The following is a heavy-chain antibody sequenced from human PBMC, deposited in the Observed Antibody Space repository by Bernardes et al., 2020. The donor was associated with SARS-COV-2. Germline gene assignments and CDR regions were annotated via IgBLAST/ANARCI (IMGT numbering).Heavy chain of an antibody. J-gene: IGHJ4*02. CDR1: GFTFSNYW. D-gene: IGHD2-15*01. Sequence: GGSLRLSCADSGFTFSNYWMSWVRQAPGKGPEWVANIKKDGSEKNYVDSVKGRFTISRDNAKKSLYLQMNSLRAEDTAVYYCARSRYCGSGSCYFDYWGQGTPVTVSS. V-gene: IGHV3-7*01. CDR2: IKKDGSEK. CDR3: ARSRYCGSGSCYFDY.